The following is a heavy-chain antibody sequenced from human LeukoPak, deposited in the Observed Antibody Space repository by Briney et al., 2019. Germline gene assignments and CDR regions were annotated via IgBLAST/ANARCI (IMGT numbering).Heavy chain of an antibody. CDR1: GGSISSADYY. CDR2: IYYSGST. V-gene: IGHV4-30-4*08. D-gene: IGHD3-22*01. CDR3: GSLHERSGYHSVDY. Sequence: SETLSLTCTVSGGSISSADYYWSWICQPPGKGLEWIGYIYYSGSTYYNPSLKSRLTISLDTSKNQFSLKLSSVTAADTAVYYCGSLHERSGYHSVDYWGQGTLVTVSS. J-gene: IGHJ4*02.